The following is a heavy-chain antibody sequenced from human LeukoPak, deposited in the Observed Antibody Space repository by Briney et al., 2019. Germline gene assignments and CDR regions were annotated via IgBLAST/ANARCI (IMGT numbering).Heavy chain of an antibody. CDR3: AKLPDILTGYLRTLVFDY. D-gene: IGHD3-9*01. CDR1: GFTFSSYA. CDR2: ISGSGGST. Sequence: GGSLRLSCAASGFTFSSYAMSWVRQAPGEGLEWVSAISGSGGSTYYADSVKGRFTISRDNSKNTLYLQMNSLRAEDTAVYYCAKLPDILTGYLRTLVFDYWGQGTLVTVSS. V-gene: IGHV3-23*01. J-gene: IGHJ4*02.